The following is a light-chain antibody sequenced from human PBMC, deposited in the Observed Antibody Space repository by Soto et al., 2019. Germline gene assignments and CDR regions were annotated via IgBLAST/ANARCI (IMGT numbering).Light chain of an antibody. J-gene: IGLJ1*01. Sequence: QSALTQPASVSGSPGQSITISCTGTSSDVGSYNLVSWYQQHPGKAPKLMIYEGSKRPSGVSNRFSGSKSGNTASLTISGLQAEDEADYYCCSYAGGNVFGTGTKVTFL. CDR2: EGS. CDR3: CSYAGGNV. CDR1: SSDVGSYNL. V-gene: IGLV2-23*01.